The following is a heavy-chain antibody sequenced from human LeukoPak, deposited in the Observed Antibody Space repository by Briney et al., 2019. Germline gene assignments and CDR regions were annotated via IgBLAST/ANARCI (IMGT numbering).Heavy chain of an antibody. CDR3: AREAGAAAGTGNYYYYYMDV. D-gene: IGHD6-13*01. CDR2: INPNSGGT. Sequence: GASVKVSCKASGYTFTGYYMHWVRQAPGQGLEWMGWINPNSGGTNYAQKFQGRVTMTRDTSISTAYMELSRLRSDDTAVYYCAREAGAAAGTGNYYYYYMDVWGKGTTVTISS. CDR1: GYTFTGYY. V-gene: IGHV1-2*02. J-gene: IGHJ6*03.